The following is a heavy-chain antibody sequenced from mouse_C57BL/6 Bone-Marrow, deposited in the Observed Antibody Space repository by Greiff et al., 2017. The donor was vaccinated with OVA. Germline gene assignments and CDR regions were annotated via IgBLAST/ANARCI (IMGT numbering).Heavy chain of an antibody. J-gene: IGHJ2*01. Sequence: QVQLQQSGPELVKPGASVKISCKASGYAFSSSWMNWVKQRPGQGLEWIGRIYPGDGDTNYNGKFKGKATLTADKSSSTAYMQLSSLTSEDSAVYFGARGVIYYYGSDYFDYWGQGTTLTVSS. CDR1: GYAFSSSW. CDR2: IYPGDGDT. CDR3: ARGVIYYYGSDYFDY. D-gene: IGHD1-1*01. V-gene: IGHV1-82*01.